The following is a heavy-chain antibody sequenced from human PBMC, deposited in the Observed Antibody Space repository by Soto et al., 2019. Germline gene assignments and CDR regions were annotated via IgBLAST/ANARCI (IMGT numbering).Heavy chain of an antibody. Sequence: QVQLVESGGGVVQPGTSLRLSCVASGFIFRKYGFHWVRQAPGKGLEWVADIWHDGSKRYYRDSVEGRFTISRDDSKGTLYLQMNSLKPEDTAVYYCARDLSYGSASDWGQGTLVTVSS. CDR1: GFIFRKYG. CDR3: ARDLSYGSASD. V-gene: IGHV3-33*01. J-gene: IGHJ4*02. D-gene: IGHD3-10*01. CDR2: IWHDGSKR.